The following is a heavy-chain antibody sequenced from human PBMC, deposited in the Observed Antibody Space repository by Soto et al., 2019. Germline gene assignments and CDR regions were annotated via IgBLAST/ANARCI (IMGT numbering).Heavy chain of an antibody. J-gene: IGHJ6*02. CDR2: IIPIFGTA. CDR1: GCTFSSYA. D-gene: IGHD3-10*01. V-gene: IGHV1-69*13. Sequence: ASVKVSCKASGCTFSSYAISWVRQAPGQGLEWMGGIIPIFGTANYAQKFQGRVTITADESTSTAYMELNSLRAEDTAVYYCARDKRLGSGSYIPTPLYYYGMDVWGQGTTVTVSS. CDR3: ARDKRLGSGSYIPTPLYYYGMDV.